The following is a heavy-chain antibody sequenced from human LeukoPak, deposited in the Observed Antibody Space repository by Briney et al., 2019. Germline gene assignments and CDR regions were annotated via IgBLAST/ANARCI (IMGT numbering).Heavy chain of an antibody. CDR3: AREVSSSWYYVDY. D-gene: IGHD6-13*01. J-gene: IGHJ4*02. Sequence: GGSLRLSCIASGFTFSSYTMNWVRQAPGKGLEWVSSITISSNYIYYTDSVKGRFTISRDNAKNSLYLQMNSLRAEDTAVYYCAREVSSSWYYVDYWGQGTLVTVSS. CDR1: GFTFSSYT. CDR2: ITISSNYI. V-gene: IGHV3-21*01.